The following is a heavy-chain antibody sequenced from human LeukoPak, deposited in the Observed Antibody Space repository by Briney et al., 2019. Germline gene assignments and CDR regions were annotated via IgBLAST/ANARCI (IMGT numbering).Heavy chain of an antibody. CDR3: ASETHTWTSPDY. D-gene: IGHD1-20*01. CDR2: ISAYNGNT. V-gene: IGHV1-18*01. J-gene: IGHJ4*01. CDR1: GYTFSTYG. Sequence: ASVKVSCKASGYTFSTYGISWVRQAPGQGLEWMGWISAYNGNTNYAQKLQGRVTMTTDTSTSTAYMELRSLRSDDTAVYYWASETHTWTSPDYWCHGTLVTVSS.